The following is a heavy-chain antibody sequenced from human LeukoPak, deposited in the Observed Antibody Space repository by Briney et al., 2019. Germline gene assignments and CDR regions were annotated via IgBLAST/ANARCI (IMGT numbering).Heavy chain of an antibody. CDR2: IRYDGSTK. Sequence: GGSLRLSCAASGFTFSSYGMHWVRQAPGKGLESVAFIRYDGSTKYYADSVKGRFTISRDNSKNTLYLQMHSLRAEDTAVYYCANTLVGATTVLDYWGQGTLVTVSS. V-gene: IGHV3-30*02. CDR1: GFTFSSYG. CDR3: ANTLVGATTVLDY. D-gene: IGHD1-26*01. J-gene: IGHJ4*02.